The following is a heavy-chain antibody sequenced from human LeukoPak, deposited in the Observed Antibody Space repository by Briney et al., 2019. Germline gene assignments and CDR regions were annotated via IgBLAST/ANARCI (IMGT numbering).Heavy chain of an antibody. J-gene: IGHJ6*02. CDR2: IYTSGST. V-gene: IGHV4-4*07. CDR3: ARDGGFGELLHYGMDV. CDR1: GDSISNYY. Sequence: SETLSLTCTVSGDSISNYYWSWIRQPAGKGLEWIGRIYTSGSTNYNPSLKSRVTMSVDTSKNQFSLKLSSVTAADTAVYYCARDGGFGELLHYGMDVWGQGTTVTVSS. D-gene: IGHD3-10*01.